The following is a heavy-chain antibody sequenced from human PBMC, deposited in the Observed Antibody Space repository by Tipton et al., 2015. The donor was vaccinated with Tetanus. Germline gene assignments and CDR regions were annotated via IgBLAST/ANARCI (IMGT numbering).Heavy chain of an antibody. CDR3: ARDSSPYCYYYGLDV. Sequence: SLRLSCAASGFSFSTFAIHWVRQAPGKGLEWAAVILYDGTNNYYADSVKGRFTISRDNSKNTLYLQMTSLRPEDTALYYCARDSSPYCYYYGLDVWGQGTPVTVSS. CDR1: GFSFSTFA. J-gene: IGHJ6*02. CDR2: ILYDGTNN. V-gene: IGHV3-30*16. D-gene: IGHD2/OR15-2a*01.